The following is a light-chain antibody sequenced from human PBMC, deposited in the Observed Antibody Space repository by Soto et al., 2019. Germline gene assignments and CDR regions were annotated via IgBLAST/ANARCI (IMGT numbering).Light chain of an antibody. J-gene: IGLJ1*01. V-gene: IGLV7-43*01. CDR3: LLCHSGPYV. CDR1: TGAVTSDFH. Sequence: QAVVTPEPSLTVSPGGTVTLTCGSSTGAVTSDFHPYWFQQKPGHAPRALIYSTSNKHSWTPARFSGSLLGGKAALTVSGVEPEDRAEYYSLLCHSGPYVFCTGTKVTVL. CDR2: STS.